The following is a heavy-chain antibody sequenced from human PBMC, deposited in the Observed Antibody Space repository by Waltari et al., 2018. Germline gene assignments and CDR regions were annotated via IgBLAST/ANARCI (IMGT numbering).Heavy chain of an antibody. CDR3: ARGDFAARARY. D-gene: IGHD6-6*01. CDR1: GGSFSGYY. J-gene: IGHJ4*02. V-gene: IGHV4-34*01. CDR2: INHSGST. Sequence: QVQLQQWGAGLLKPSETLSLTCAVYGGSFSGYYWSWIRQPPGKGLEWIGEINHSGSTNYNPSLKSRVTISVDTSKNQFSLKLSSVTAADTAVYYCARGDFAARARYWGQGTLVTVSS.